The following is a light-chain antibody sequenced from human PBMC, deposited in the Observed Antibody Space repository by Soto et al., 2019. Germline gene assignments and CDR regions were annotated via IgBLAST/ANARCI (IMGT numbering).Light chain of an antibody. CDR3: QQCYSSPLT. V-gene: IGKV1-39*01. Sequence: DIQMTQSPSSLSASVGDRFTITWRASQTISNYLNWYQQQPGKAPKLLIYAASSLQSGVPSRFSGSGSGTDFTLTISSLQPEDFATYYCQQCYSSPLTFGGGTKVAIK. CDR2: AAS. J-gene: IGKJ4*01. CDR1: QTISNY.